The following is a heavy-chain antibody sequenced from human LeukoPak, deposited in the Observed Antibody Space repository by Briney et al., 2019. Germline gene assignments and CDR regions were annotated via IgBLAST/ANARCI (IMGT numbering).Heavy chain of an antibody. J-gene: IGHJ4*02. CDR1: GGSISSGDYY. D-gene: IGHD2-2*01. V-gene: IGHV4-30-4*01. Sequence: NPSQTLSLTCTVSGGSISSGDYYWSWIRQPPGKGLEWIGYIYYSGSTYYNPSLKSRVTISVDTSKNQFSLKLSSVTAADTAVYYCARTLPYQLLCFDYWGQGTLVTVSS. CDR2: IYYSGST. CDR3: ARTLPYQLLCFDY.